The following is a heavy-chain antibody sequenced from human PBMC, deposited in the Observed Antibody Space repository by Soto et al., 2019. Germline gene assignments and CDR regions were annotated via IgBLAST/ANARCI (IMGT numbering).Heavy chain of an antibody. V-gene: IGHV3-15*07. CDR2: IKSKTDGGTT. CDR3: TTDRRWEQLTDQEFYGMDV. J-gene: IGHJ6*02. CDR1: GFTFSNAW. Sequence: GGSLRLSCAASGFTFSNAWMNWVRQAPGKGLEWVGRIKSKTDGGTTDYAAPVKGRFTISRDDSKNTLYLQMNSLKTEDTAVYYCTTDRRWEQLTDQEFYGMDVWGQGTTVTVSS. D-gene: IGHD1-26*01.